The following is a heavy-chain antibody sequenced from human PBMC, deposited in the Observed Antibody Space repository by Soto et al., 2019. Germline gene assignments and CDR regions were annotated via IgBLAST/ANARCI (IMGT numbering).Heavy chain of an antibody. CDR2: IYPGNSDT. Sequence: GESLKISCSGSGYIFTNFWIGWVRQMPGKGLEWMGMIYPGNSDTRYSPSFEGQVTFSADKSISTAYLQWSSLEASDTAMYYCARGDVGYPFDFWGQGTLVTVSS. J-gene: IGHJ4*02. CDR3: ARGDVGYPFDF. D-gene: IGHD6-25*01. CDR1: GYIFTNFW. V-gene: IGHV5-51*01.